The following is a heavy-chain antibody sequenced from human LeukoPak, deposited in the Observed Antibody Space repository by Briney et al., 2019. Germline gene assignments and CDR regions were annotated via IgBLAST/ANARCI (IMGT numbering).Heavy chain of an antibody. Sequence: SVKVSCKVSGYTLTELSMHWVRQAPGQGLEWMGGIIPIFGTANYAQKFQGRVTIATDESTSTAYMELSSLRSEDTAVYYCARGIVVVPAAQPNYYYYMDVWGKGTTVTVSS. CDR3: ARGIVVVPAAQPNYYYYMDV. J-gene: IGHJ6*03. D-gene: IGHD2-2*01. CDR1: GYTLTELS. CDR2: IIPIFGTA. V-gene: IGHV1-69*05.